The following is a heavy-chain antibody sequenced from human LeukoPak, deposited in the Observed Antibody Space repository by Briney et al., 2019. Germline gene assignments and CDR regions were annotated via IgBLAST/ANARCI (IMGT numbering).Heavy chain of an antibody. J-gene: IGHJ3*02. CDR3: ARDTLDGYRTEDAFDI. D-gene: IGHD5-24*01. V-gene: IGHV1-46*01. CDR1: GYTFTSYY. CDR2: INPSGGST. Sequence: ASVKVSCKASGYTFTSYYMHWVRQAPGQGLEWMGIINPSGGSTSYAQKFQGRVTMTRDTSTSTVYMELSSLRSEDTAVYYCARDTLDGYRTEDAFDIWGQGTMVTVSS.